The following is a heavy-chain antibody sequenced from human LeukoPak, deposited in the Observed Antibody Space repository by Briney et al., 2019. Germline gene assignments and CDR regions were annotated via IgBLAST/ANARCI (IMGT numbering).Heavy chain of an antibody. J-gene: IGHJ4*02. Sequence: GASVKVSCKASGYTFTSYGTSWVRQAPGQGLEWMGWISAYNGNTNYAQKLQGRVTMTTDTSTSTAYMELRSLRSDDTAVYYCARGPYCSGGSCYSVDYWGQGTLVTVSS. D-gene: IGHD2-15*01. V-gene: IGHV1-18*01. CDR2: ISAYNGNT. CDR3: ARGPYCSGGSCYSVDY. CDR1: GYTFTSYG.